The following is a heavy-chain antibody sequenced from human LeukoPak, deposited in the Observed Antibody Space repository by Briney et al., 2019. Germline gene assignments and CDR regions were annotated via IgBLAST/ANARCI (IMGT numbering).Heavy chain of an antibody. CDR2: IYTSGST. J-gene: IGHJ4*02. D-gene: IGHD3-22*01. V-gene: IGHV4-4*07. CDR1: GGSISSYY. CDR3: AREGAPNYYYDSSGYYLDY. Sequence: PSETLSLTCTVSGGSISSYYWSWIRQPAGKGLEGIGRIYTSGSTDYNPSLRSRVTMSVDTSKNQFSLKLSSVTAADTAVYYCAREGAPNYYYDSSGYYLDYWGQGTLVTVSS.